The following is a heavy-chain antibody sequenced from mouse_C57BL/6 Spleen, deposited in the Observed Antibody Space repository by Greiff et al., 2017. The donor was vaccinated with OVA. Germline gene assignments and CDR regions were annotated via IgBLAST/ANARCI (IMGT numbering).Heavy chain of an antibody. CDR3: ATYYGSSYYWYFDV. D-gene: IGHD1-1*01. J-gene: IGHJ1*03. CDR1: GYSFTDYN. V-gene: IGHV1-39*01. CDR2: INPNYGTT. Sequence: LQESGPELVKPGASVKISCKASGYSFTDYNMNWVKQSNGKSLEWIGVINPNYGTTSYNQKFKGKATLTVDQSSSTAYMQLNSLTSEDSAVYYCATYYGSSYYWYFDVWGTGTTVTVSS.